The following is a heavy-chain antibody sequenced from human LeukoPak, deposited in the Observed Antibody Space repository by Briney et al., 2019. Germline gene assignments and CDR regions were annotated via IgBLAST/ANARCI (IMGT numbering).Heavy chain of an antibody. CDR2: INPNSGGT. CDR3: ASPATGEYYFDY. D-gene: IGHD2-15*01. V-gene: IGHV1-2*02. Sequence: ASVKVSCKASGYTFTGYYMHWVRQAPGQGLEWMGWINPNSGGTNYAQKFQGRVTVTRDTSISTAYMELSRLRSDDTAVYYCASPATGEYYFDYWGQGTLVTVSS. J-gene: IGHJ4*02. CDR1: GYTFTGYY.